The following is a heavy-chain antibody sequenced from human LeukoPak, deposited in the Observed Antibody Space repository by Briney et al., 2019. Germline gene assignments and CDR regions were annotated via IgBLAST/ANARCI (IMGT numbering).Heavy chain of an antibody. D-gene: IGHD6-13*01. V-gene: IGHV3-30*02. CDR2: IRYDGSNK. CDR1: GFTFSSYG. CDR3: AKDRDSSSWYFEPLDY. J-gene: IGHJ4*02. Sequence: SGGSLRLSCAASGFTFSSYGMHWVRQAPGKGLEWVAFIRYDGSNKYYADSVKGRFTISRDNSKNTLYLQMNSLRAEDTAVYYCAKDRDSSSWYFEPLDYWGQGTLVTVSS.